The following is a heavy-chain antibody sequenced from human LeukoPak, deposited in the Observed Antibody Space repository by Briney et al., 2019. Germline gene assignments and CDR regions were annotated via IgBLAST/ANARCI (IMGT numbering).Heavy chain of an antibody. CDR3: ARDTVPGEVYFDY. CDR2: IYTSGSP. V-gene: IGHV4-4*07. Sequence: SETPSLTCTVSGVTISSYYWSWIRQPAGKGLEWVGRIYTSGSPNYNPSLKSRVTMSVDTSKNQFSLKLSSVTGADTAVYYCARDTVPGEVYFDYWGQGTLVTVSS. D-gene: IGHD3-16*01. J-gene: IGHJ4*02. CDR1: GVTISSYY.